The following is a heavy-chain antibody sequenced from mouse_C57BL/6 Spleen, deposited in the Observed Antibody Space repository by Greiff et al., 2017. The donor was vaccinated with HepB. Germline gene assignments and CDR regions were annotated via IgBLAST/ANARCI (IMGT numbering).Heavy chain of an antibody. CDR1: GYTFTSYW. J-gene: IGHJ2*01. V-gene: IGHV1-52*01. D-gene: IGHD1-1*01. Sequence: VQLKQPGAELVRPGSSVKLSCKASGYTFTSYWMHWVKQRPIQGLEWIGNIDPSDSETHYNQKFKDKATLTVDKSSSTAYMQLSSLTSEDSAVYYCASGVTTVVASGFDYWGQGTTLTVSS. CDR2: IDPSDSET. CDR3: ASGVTTVVASGFDY.